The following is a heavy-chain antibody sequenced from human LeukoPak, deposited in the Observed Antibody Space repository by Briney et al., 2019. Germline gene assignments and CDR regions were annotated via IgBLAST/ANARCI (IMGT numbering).Heavy chain of an antibody. CDR3: ARADSGSSWYFDY. D-gene: IGHD6-13*01. CDR1: GGSISSGGYS. J-gene: IGHJ4*02. CDR2: IYHSGST. Sequence: SQTLSLTCAVSGGSISSGGYSWSWIRQPPGKGLEWIGYIYHSGSTYYNPSPKSRVTISVDTSKNQFSLKLSSVTAADTAVYYCARADSGSSWYFDYWGQGTLVTVSS. V-gene: IGHV4-30-2*01.